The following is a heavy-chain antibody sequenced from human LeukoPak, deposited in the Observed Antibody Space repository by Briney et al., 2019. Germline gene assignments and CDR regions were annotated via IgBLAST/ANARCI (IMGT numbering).Heavy chain of an antibody. D-gene: IGHD2-15*01. CDR3: TSQLGYCSGGSCYSYYYYGMDV. CDR1: GFTFGDYA. Sequence: PGRSLRLSCTASGFTFGDYAMSWVRQAPGKGLDWVGFIRSKAYGGTTEYAASVKGRFTISRDDSKSIAYLQMNSLKTEDTAVYYCTSQLGYCSGGSCYSYYYYGMDVWGKGTTVTVSS. V-gene: IGHV3-49*04. J-gene: IGHJ6*04. CDR2: IRSKAYGGTT.